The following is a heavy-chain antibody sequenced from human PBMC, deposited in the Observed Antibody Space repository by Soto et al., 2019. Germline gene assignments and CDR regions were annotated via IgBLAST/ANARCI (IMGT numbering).Heavy chain of an antibody. Sequence: QVQLVESGGGVVQPGRSLRLSCAVSGFTVSTYGMHWVRQAPGKGLEWVAVISRDGGTKYYADSVKGRFTISRDNSRNTLFLEMNSLRGDDMAVYYCTGGGASGYWGEGILVVVSS. V-gene: IGHV3-30*03. J-gene: IGHJ4*02. CDR3: TGGGASGY. CDR2: ISRDGGTK. CDR1: GFTVSTYG. D-gene: IGHD2-8*02.